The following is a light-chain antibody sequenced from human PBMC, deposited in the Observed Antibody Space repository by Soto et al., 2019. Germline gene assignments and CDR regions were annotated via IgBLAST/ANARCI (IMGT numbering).Light chain of an antibody. CDR3: QQYYSTPYT. CDR2: WAS. CDR1: QSVLYSSHNKNY. J-gene: IGKJ2*01. V-gene: IGKV4-1*01. Sequence: DIVMTQSPDSLAVSLGERATINCKSSQSVLYSSHNKNYLAWYQQKPGQPPNLLIYWASTRESGVPDRFSGSGSGTDFTLTIISLQAEDVAVYYCQQYYSTPYTFGQGTKLEIK.